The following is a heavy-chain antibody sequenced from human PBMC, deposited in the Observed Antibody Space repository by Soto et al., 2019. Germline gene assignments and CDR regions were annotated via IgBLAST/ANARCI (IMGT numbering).Heavy chain of an antibody. D-gene: IGHD6-13*01. CDR1: GGSISSYY. CDR3: ARSKAPLYSSSLYRFDP. V-gene: IGHV4-59*08. CDR2: MYYSGST. Sequence: QVQLQESGPGLVKPSETLSLTCTVSGGSISSYYWSWIRQPPGKGLEWIGYMYYSGSTNYNPSLKPRVTISVSTSTTQFSLKLSSVTSADTAVYYCARSKAPLYSSSLYRFDPWGQGTLVTVSS. J-gene: IGHJ5*02.